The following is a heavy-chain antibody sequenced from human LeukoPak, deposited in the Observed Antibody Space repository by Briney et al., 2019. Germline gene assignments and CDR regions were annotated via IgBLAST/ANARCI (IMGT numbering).Heavy chain of an antibody. V-gene: IGHV1-18*01. CDR3: ARVRGYYDSSGYDY. J-gene: IGHJ4*02. CDR2: ISAYNGNT. CDR1: GYTFTSYG. Sequence: ASVKVSCKASGYTFTSYGISWVRQAPGQGLEWMGWISAYNGNTNYAQKLQGRVTMTTDTSTSTAYMELRSLRSDDTAVYYCARVRGYYDSSGYDYWGQGTLVTVSS. D-gene: IGHD3-22*01.